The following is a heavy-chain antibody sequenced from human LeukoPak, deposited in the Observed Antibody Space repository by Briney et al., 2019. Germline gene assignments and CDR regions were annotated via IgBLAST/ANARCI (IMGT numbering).Heavy chain of an antibody. CDR3: ARGSSSLGFDP. D-gene: IGHD6-13*01. J-gene: IGHJ5*02. Sequence: ASVKVSCKASGGTFSSYAISWVRQAPGQGLEWMGRIIPILGIANYAQKFQGRVTITADKSTSTAYMELSSLRSEDTAVYYCARGSSSLGFDPWGQGTLVTVSS. CDR2: IIPILGIA. V-gene: IGHV1-69*04. CDR1: GGTFSSYA.